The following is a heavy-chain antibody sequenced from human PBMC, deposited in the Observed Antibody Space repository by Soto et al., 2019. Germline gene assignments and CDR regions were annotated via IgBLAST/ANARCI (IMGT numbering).Heavy chain of an antibody. Sequence: KPSETLSLTCTVSGGSISSYYWSWIRQPPGKGLEWIGYIYYSGSTNYNPSLKSRVTISVDTSKNQFSLKLGSVTAADTAVYYCAREGGSYSAEYFQHWRQGTLVTVSS. CDR3: AREGGSYSAEYFQH. CDR2: IYYSGST. V-gene: IGHV4-59*01. CDR1: GGSISSYY. J-gene: IGHJ1*01. D-gene: IGHD1-26*01.